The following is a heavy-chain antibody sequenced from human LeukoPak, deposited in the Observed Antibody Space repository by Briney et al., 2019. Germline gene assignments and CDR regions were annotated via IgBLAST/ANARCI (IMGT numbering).Heavy chain of an antibody. CDR3: ARQFTVTTSLGYYYYYGMDV. V-gene: IGHV5-51*01. CDR2: IYSGDSDT. J-gene: IGHJ6*02. Sequence: GASLQISCQGSGYGFTSYWIGWVRRLPGKGLVWMGIIYSGDSDTRYSPSFQGQVTISADKSISTSYLQWSSLKASDTAMYYCARQFTVTTSLGYYYYYGMDVWGQGTTVTVSS. CDR1: GYGFTSYW. D-gene: IGHD4-4*01.